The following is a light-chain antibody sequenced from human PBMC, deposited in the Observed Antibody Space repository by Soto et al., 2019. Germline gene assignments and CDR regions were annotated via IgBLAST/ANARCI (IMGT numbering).Light chain of an antibody. CDR2: GAS. CDR3: QQYGGSPIT. Sequence: EIVLTQSPDTLSLSPGGRATLSCRASQSFTTRLAWYQQKPGQPPRLLISGASVRASGVPVRISGSGPGTDFTLTISRLEPEDFALYYCQQYGGSPITFGLGTRLEVK. J-gene: IGKJ5*01. V-gene: IGKV3-20*01. CDR1: QSFTTR.